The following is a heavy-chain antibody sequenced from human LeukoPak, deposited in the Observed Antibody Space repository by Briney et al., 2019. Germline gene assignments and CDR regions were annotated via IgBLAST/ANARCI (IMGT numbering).Heavy chain of an antibody. CDR2: ISPIFGTA. J-gene: IGHJ4*02. D-gene: IGHD3-22*01. Sequence: SVKVSCKASGGTFSSYAISWVRQAPGQGLEWMGGISPIFGTANYAQKFQGRVTITADESTSTAYMELSSLRSEDTAVYYCARARQPYYDSSGYYLDYWGQGTLVTVSS. CDR1: GGTFSSYA. V-gene: IGHV1-69*13. CDR3: ARARQPYYDSSGYYLDY.